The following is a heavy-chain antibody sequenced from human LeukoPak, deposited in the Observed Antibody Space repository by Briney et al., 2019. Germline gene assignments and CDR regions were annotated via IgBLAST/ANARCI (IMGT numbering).Heavy chain of an antibody. Sequence: PSETLSLTCTVSGGSIGSGGYYWSWIRQHPGKGLEWIGYIYYSGSTYYNPSLKSRVTISVDTSKNQFSLKLSSVTAADTAVYYCARDSSGYYSDYWGQGTLVTVSS. V-gene: IGHV4-31*03. CDR3: ARDSSGYYSDY. D-gene: IGHD3-22*01. CDR1: GGSIGSGGYY. CDR2: IYYSGST. J-gene: IGHJ4*02.